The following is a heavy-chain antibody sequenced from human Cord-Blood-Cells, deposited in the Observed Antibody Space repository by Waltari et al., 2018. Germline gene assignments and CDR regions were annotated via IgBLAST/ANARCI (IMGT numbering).Heavy chain of an antibody. CDR2: IIPIFGTA. CDR3: ARRDYYDSSGYYYYYYGMDV. D-gene: IGHD3-22*01. J-gene: IGHJ6*02. Sequence: VRQAPGQGLEWMGGIIPIFGTANYAQKFQGRVTITADESTSTAYMELSSLRSEDTAVYYCARRDYYDSSGYYYYYYGMDVWGQGTTVTVSS. V-gene: IGHV1-69*01.